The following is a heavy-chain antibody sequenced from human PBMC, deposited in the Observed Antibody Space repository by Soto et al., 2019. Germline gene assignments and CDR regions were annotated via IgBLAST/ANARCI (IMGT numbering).Heavy chain of an antibody. CDR3: ARGGPQVVHNWVDP. Sequence: GESLKISCMGSGYKVSTWHNFTSYWINWVRQMPGKGLEWMGRIDPTDSYTNYNPSFQGHVTISADKSLSTAYLQWDSLRASDTATYYCARGGPQVVHNWVDPWGQGTLVTVSS. CDR1: GYKVSTWHNFTSYW. CDR2: IDPTDSYT. D-gene: IGHD2-15*01. J-gene: IGHJ5*02. V-gene: IGHV5-10-1*01.